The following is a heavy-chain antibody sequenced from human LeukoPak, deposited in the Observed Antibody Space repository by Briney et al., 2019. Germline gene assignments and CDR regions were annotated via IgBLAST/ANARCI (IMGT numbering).Heavy chain of an antibody. V-gene: IGHV3-23*01. J-gene: IGHJ6*02. Sequence: GGSLGLSCAASGFTFSSYAMSWVRQAPGKGLEWVSAISGSGGSTYYADSVKGRFTISRDNSKNTLYLQMNSLRAEDTAVYYCAKDPRRYGSWRYGRAYYGMVVWGQGTTVTVSS. CDR2: ISGSGGST. D-gene: IGHD3-10*01. CDR3: AKDPRRYGSWRYGRAYYGMVV. CDR1: GFTFSSYA.